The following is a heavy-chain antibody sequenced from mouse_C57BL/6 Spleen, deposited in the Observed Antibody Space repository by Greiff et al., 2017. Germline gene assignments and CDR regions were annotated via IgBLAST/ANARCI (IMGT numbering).Heavy chain of an antibody. Sequence: QVQLQQSGAELVMPGASVKLSCKASGYTFTSYWLHWVKQRPGQGLEWIGEIDPSDSYTNYNQKFKGKSTLTVDKSSSTAYMQLSSLTSEDSAVYYCARRGIYYGSLFDYWGQGTTLTVSS. CDR2: IDPSDSYT. CDR1: GYTFTSYW. CDR3: ARRGIYYGSLFDY. V-gene: IGHV1-69*01. D-gene: IGHD2-1*01. J-gene: IGHJ2*01.